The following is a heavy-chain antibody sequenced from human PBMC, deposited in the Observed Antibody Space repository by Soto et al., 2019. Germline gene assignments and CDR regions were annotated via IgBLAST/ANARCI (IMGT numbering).Heavy chain of an antibody. J-gene: IGHJ3*02. CDR3: AGSNCNHEPSFSAFDI. V-gene: IGHV4-31*03. D-gene: IGHD2-15*01. Sequence: QVQLQESGPGLVKPSQPLSLTCTVSCGSISSGGYYGSWIRQQPGKGLEWIGYIYYSGSTYYNPSLKSRVTKAVDTSKHEFSLKLSSVPAADTAVYYCAGSNCNHEPSFSAFDISGHEKMVTGTS. CDR1: CGSISSGGYY. CDR2: IYYSGST.